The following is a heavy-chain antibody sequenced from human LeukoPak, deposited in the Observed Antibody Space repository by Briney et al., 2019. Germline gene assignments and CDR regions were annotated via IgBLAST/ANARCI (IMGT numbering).Heavy chain of an antibody. V-gene: IGHV3-66*01. CDR3: ARDCRRYSNYDYYGMDV. J-gene: IGHJ6*02. Sequence: SGGSLRLSCAASGFTVSSNYMSWVRQAPGKGLEWVSVIYSGGSTYYADSVKGRFTISRDNSKNTLYLQMNSLRAEDTAVYYCARDCRRYSNYDYYGMDVWGQGTTVTVSS. CDR1: GFTVSSNY. D-gene: IGHD4-11*01. CDR2: IYSGGST.